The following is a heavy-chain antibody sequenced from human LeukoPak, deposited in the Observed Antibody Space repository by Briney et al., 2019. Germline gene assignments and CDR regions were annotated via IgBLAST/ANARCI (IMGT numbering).Heavy chain of an antibody. CDR2: TYYRSKWYY. CDR3: ATMTTVVTRAYDY. D-gene: IGHD4-23*01. J-gene: IGHJ4*02. Sequence: SQTLSLTCAISGDSVSSSSAAWNWIRQSPSRGLEWLGRTYYRSKWYYDYAVSVKSRITINPDTAKNQFSLQLNSVTPEDTAVYYCATMTTVVTRAYDYWGQGTLVTVSS. V-gene: IGHV6-1*01. CDR1: GDSVSSSSAA.